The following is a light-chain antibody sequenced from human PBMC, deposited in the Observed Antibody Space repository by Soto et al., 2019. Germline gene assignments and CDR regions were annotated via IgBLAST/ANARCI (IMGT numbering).Light chain of an antibody. Sequence: QSVLTQPASVSGSPGQSITISCTGTSSDVGGYNYVSWYQQHPGKAPKLMIYDVGNRPSGVSNRFSGSKSGNTASLTISGLQAEDVADYYCRSYTRISTLVCGTGTKVTVL. CDR1: SSDVGGYNY. V-gene: IGLV2-14*01. CDR3: RSYTRISTLV. CDR2: DVG. J-gene: IGLJ1*01.